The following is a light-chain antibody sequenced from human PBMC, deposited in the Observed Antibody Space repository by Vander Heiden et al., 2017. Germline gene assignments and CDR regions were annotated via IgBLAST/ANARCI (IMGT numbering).Light chain of an antibody. CDR1: NLGDNY. CDR2: QDS. V-gene: IGLV3-1*01. J-gene: IGLJ2*01. Sequence: SHELTQPPSVSVSPAQTASIPFSGGNLGDNYPCLYQQKPGQSPVLVIYQDSKRPSGIPERFSGSNSGNTATLTIRGTKAVDGADYYCQALDSSTGGVFGGGTKLTVL. CDR3: QALDSSTGGV.